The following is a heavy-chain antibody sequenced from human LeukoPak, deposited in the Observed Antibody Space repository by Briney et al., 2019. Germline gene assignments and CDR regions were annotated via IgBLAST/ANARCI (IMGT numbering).Heavy chain of an antibody. CDR3: AKASVYVYYGMDV. J-gene: IGHJ6*02. Sequence: GGSLRLSCAASGFTFSNFGMHWVRQAPGQGLEWVAVISYDGSNKYYADSVKGRFTISRDNSRNTLYLQMNSLRAEDTAVYYCAKASVYVYYGMDVWGQGTTVTVSS. CDR2: ISYDGSNK. D-gene: IGHD3-16*02. V-gene: IGHV3-30*18. CDR1: GFTFSNFG.